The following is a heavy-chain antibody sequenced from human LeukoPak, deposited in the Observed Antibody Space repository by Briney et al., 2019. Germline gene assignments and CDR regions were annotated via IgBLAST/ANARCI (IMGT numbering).Heavy chain of an antibody. CDR1: GYTFTSYG. CDR3: ARDHAEYSSSLIDY. V-gene: IGHV1-18*01. Sequence: GASVTVSCKASGYTFTSYGIGWVRQAPGQGLEGMGWISAYNGNTNYAQKLQGRVTMTTDTSTSTAYMELRSLRSDDTAVYYCARDHAEYSSSLIDYWGQGTLVTVSS. J-gene: IGHJ4*02. D-gene: IGHD6-6*01. CDR2: ISAYNGNT.